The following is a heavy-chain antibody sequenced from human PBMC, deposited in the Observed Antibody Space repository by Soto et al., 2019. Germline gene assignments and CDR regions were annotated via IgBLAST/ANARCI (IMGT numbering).Heavy chain of an antibody. CDR2: IYYSGST. D-gene: IGHD3-9*01. V-gene: IGHV4-30-4*01. Sequence: PSETLSLTCTVSGGSISSGDYYWSWIRQPPGKGLEWIGYIYYSGSTYYNPSLKSRVTISVDTSKNQFSLKLSSVTAADTAVYYCARASDILYGMDVWGQGTTVTVSS. CDR3: ARASDILYGMDV. CDR1: GGSISSGDYY. J-gene: IGHJ6*02.